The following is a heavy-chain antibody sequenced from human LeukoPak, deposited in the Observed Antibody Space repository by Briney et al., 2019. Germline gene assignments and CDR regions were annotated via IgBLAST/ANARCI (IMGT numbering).Heavy chain of an antibody. CDR3: ARNSYYDNSGEGAFDI. Sequence: PSETLSLTCAVSGGSISSGGYSWSWIRQPPGKGLEWIGYIYHSGSTYYNPSLKSRVTISVDRSKNQFSLNLNSVTAADTAVYYCARNSYYDNSGEGAFDIRGQGTMVTVSS. V-gene: IGHV4-30-2*01. CDR2: IYHSGST. J-gene: IGHJ3*02. CDR1: GGSISSGGYS. D-gene: IGHD3-22*01.